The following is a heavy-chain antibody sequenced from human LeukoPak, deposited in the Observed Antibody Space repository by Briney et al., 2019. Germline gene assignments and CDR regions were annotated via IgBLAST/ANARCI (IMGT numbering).Heavy chain of an antibody. D-gene: IGHD6-13*01. V-gene: IGHV4-30-2*01. CDR2: IYHSGST. J-gene: IGHJ4*02. CDR3: ARVVGSYYFDY. Sequence: SETLSLTCAVSGGSISSGGYSWSWIRQPPGKGLEWIGYIYHSGSTYYNPSLKSRVTISVDRSKNQISLKLSSVTAADTAVYCCARVVGSYYFDYWGQGTLVTVSS. CDR1: GGSISSGGYS.